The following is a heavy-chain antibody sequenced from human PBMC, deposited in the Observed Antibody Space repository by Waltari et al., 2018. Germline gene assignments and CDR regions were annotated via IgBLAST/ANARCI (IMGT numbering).Heavy chain of an antibody. CDR3: ARVSGVNPKGALDY. CDR1: GGTFSSYA. V-gene: IGHV1-69*05. Sequence: QVQLVQSGAEVKKPGSSVKVSCKASGGTFSSYAISWVRQAPGQGLEWMGGIIPIFGTATYAQKFQGRVTITTDDSTSTAYMELSSLRSEDTAVYYCARVSGVNPKGALDYWGQGTLVAVFS. CDR2: IIPIFGTA. J-gene: IGHJ4*02. D-gene: IGHD2-8*01.